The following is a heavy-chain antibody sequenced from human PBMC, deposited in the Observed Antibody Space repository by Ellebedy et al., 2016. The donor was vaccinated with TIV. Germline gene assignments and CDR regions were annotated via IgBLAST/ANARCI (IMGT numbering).Heavy chain of an antibody. D-gene: IGHD6-25*01. CDR3: VREGAAISVFDY. J-gene: IGHJ4*02. Sequence: GESLKISXAASGFIFNDYWMTWVRQAPGKGLEWVANINQDGSRINYVDSVKGRLTTSRDNTKNLLFLQVNSLRAEDTAVYYCVREGAAISVFDYWGQGTLVTVSS. V-gene: IGHV3-7*03. CDR1: GFIFNDYW. CDR2: INQDGSRI.